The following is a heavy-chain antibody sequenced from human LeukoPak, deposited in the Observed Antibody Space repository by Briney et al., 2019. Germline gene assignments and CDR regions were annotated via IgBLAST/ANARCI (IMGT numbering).Heavy chain of an antibody. Sequence: SETLSLTCTVSGYSISSGYYWGYIRQPPGKGLEWIGSIYHSGSTYYNPSLNSRLTISVDTSKNQFSLKLSSVTAADTAVHYCARERGENYDSSGYIDSWGQGTLATVSS. J-gene: IGHJ4*02. V-gene: IGHV4-38-2*02. CDR3: ARERGENYDSSGYIDS. CDR2: IYHSGST. D-gene: IGHD3-22*01. CDR1: GYSISSGYY.